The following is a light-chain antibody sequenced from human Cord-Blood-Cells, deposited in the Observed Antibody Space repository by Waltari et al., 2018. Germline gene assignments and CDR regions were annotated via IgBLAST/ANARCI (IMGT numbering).Light chain of an antibody. Sequence: EIVLTQSPATLSLSPGDRATLSCRASQGVSSYLAWYQQKPGQAPRLLIYDASNRATVIPARFSGSGCGTDFTLTISGLEPEDFAVYYCQQRSNWPPTFGQGTKVEIK. CDR1: QGVSSY. V-gene: IGKV3-11*01. CDR3: QQRSNWPPT. CDR2: DAS. J-gene: IGKJ1*01.